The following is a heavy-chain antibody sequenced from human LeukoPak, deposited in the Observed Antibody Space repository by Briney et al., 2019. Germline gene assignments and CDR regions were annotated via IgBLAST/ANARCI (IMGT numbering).Heavy chain of an antibody. CDR2: ISAYNGNT. Sequence: ASVKVSCKASGYTFTSYGISWVRQAPGQGLEWMGWISAYNGNTNYAQKLQGRVTMTTDTSTSAAYMELRSLRSDDTAVYYCARDGPSTVTTGTFDYWGQGTLVTVSS. D-gene: IGHD4-17*01. CDR3: ARDGPSTVTTGTFDY. CDR1: GYTFTSYG. V-gene: IGHV1-18*01. J-gene: IGHJ4*02.